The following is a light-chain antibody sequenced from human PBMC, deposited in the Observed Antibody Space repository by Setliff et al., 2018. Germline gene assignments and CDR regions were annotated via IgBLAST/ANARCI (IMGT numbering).Light chain of an antibody. CDR1: SSDVGAYNY. Sequence: QSALAQPASVSGSPGQSITISCTGTSSDVGAYNYVSWYQQHTGKAPKLIIYDASKRPSGVSNRFSGSKSGNTASLTISGLQAEDEADYYCCSYAGISTFGPYVFGTGTKVTVL. V-gene: IGLV2-23*02. J-gene: IGLJ1*01. CDR3: CSYAGISTFGPYV. CDR2: DAS.